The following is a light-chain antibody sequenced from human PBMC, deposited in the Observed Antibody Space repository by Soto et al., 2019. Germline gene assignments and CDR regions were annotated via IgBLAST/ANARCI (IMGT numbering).Light chain of an antibody. CDR3: QQYYSTPGT. Sequence: DIVMTQSPDSLAVSLGERATINCKSSQSVLYSSNNKNYLAWYQQKPRQPPKLLIYWVSTRESGVPDRFSGSGSGTDFTLTISSLQAEDVAVYYCQQYYSTPGTFGQGTKVEIK. V-gene: IGKV4-1*01. CDR2: WVS. CDR1: QSVLYSSNNKNY. J-gene: IGKJ1*01.